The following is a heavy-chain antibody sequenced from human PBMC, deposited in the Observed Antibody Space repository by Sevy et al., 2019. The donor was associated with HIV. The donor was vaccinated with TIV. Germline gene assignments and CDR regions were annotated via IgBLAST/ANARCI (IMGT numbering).Heavy chain of an antibody. CDR2: IYYTGRT. CDR1: GDSISSVNYF. Sequence: SETLSLTCTVSGDSISSVNYFWSWIRQHPGKGLEWVVYIYYTGRTFYNPSLESRVKISRDTSRNQFSLNLSSVTAADTAVYYCAREVDVPTDSDAFDIWGQGTMVTVSS. V-gene: IGHV4-31*03. D-gene: IGHD4-4*01. J-gene: IGHJ3*02. CDR3: AREVDVPTDSDAFDI.